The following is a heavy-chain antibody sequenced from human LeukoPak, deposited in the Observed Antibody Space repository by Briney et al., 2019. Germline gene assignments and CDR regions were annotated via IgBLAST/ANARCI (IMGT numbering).Heavy chain of an antibody. Sequence: ASVKVSCKASGYTFTGYYMHWVRQAPGQGLEWMGWINPNSGGTNYAQKFQGWGTMTRDTSISTAYMELSRLRSDDTAVYYCARGGTYGSGSYSYAPYYYYYYGMDVWGQGTTVTVSS. D-gene: IGHD3-10*01. J-gene: IGHJ6*02. CDR1: GYTFTGYY. CDR3: ARGGTYGSGSYSYAPYYYYYYGMDV. V-gene: IGHV1-2*04. CDR2: INPNSGGT.